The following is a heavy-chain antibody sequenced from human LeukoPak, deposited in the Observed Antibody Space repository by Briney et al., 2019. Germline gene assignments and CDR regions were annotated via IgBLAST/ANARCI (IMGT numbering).Heavy chain of an antibody. V-gene: IGHV3-7*03. CDR2: IKQDGSEI. CDR3: ARFRIGSSSRTYYYYGMDV. D-gene: IGHD6-6*01. CDR1: GFTLSNYW. Sequence: GGSLRLSCAASGFTLSNYWMTWVRQAPGKGLEWVATIKQDGSEIYYVDSVKGRFTISRENAKNSLYLQMNSLRAEDTAVYYCARFRIGSSSRTYYYYGMDVWGQGTTVTVSS. J-gene: IGHJ6*02.